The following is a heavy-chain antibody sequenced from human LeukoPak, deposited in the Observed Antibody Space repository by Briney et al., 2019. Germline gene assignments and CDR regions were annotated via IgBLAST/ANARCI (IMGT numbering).Heavy chain of an antibody. D-gene: IGHD6-6*01. CDR2: INTDGSST. CDR1: GFTFSSYW. V-gene: IGHV3-74*01. Sequence: GGSLRLSCAASGFTFSSYWMHWVRQAPGMGLVWVSRINTDGSSTSYADSVKGRFTISRDNAKNTLYLQMNSLRAEDTAVYYCARDAIGIAARSMGIDHDYWGQGTLVTVSS. CDR3: ARDAIGIAARSMGIDHDY. J-gene: IGHJ4*02.